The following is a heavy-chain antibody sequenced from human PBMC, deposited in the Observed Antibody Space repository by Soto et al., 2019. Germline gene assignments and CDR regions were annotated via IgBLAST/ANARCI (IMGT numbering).Heavy chain of an antibody. D-gene: IGHD3-3*01. CDR2: ISSSSSYI. J-gene: IGHJ6*02. CDR3: ARVMGYDFCSGPVEWRDYCYGMDV. V-gene: IGHV3-21*01. Sequence: EVQLVESGGGLVKPGGSLRLSCAASGFTFSSYSMNWVRQAPGKGLEWVSSISSSSSYIYYADSVKGRFTISRDNAKNSRSLHMNSLRVEETAVYYCARVMGYDFCSGPVEWRDYCYGMDVWGQGTTVTVFS. CDR1: GFTFSSYS.